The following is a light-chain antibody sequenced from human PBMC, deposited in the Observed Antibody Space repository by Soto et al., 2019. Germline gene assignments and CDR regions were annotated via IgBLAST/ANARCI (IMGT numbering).Light chain of an antibody. V-gene: IGKV1-39*01. J-gene: IGKJ3*01. Sequence: DIQMAQSPSSLSASVGDTITITCRASRNINTYLNWYQQKTGKAPKLMIFGASSLQSGVPSRFSGSGSRTDFTLTINSLQPEDFATYCCQQTSAAPFTFGPGTKVDSK. CDR3: QQTSAAPFT. CDR2: GAS. CDR1: RNINTY.